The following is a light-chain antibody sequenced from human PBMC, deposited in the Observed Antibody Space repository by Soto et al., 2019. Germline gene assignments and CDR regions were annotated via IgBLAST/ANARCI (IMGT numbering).Light chain of an antibody. CDR2: LNSDGSH. J-gene: IGLJ2*01. CDR1: SGHSAYA. CDR3: QTWGTGMV. V-gene: IGLV4-69*01. Sequence: QLVLTQSPSASASLGASVKLTCTLSSGHSAYAIAWYQQQPEKGPRYLMKLNSDGSHSKGDGIPDRFSGSSSGAERYLTISSLQSEDEADYYCQTWGTGMVFGGGTKLTVL.